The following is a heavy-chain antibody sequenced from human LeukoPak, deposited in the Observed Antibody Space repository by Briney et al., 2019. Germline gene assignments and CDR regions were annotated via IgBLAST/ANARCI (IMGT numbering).Heavy chain of an antibody. CDR3: VRDHVSPGLSNWFDP. V-gene: IGHV4-4*07. CDR1: GGSISSYY. Sequence: KPSETLSLTCTVSGGSISSYYWSWIRQPAGKGLEWIGRIYTSGSTNYNPSLKSRLTISITTSKNQFSLKVTSVTASDTAMYYCVRDHVSPGLSNWFDPWGQGTLVTVSS. CDR2: IYTSGST. J-gene: IGHJ5*02. D-gene: IGHD3-16*01.